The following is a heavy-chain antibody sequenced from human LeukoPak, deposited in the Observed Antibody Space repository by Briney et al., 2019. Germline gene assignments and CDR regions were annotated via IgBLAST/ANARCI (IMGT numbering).Heavy chain of an antibody. CDR2: ISANNNNT. CDR1: GYTFIGHY. J-gene: IGHJ4*02. D-gene: IGHD2-2*01. Sequence: ASVKVSCKASGYTFIGHYIHWVRQAPGQGLEWMGWISANNNNTDNVQKLQGRVTMTTDTSTSTAYMELRSLRSDDTAVYYCARALYHTFDYWGQGTLVTVSS. V-gene: IGHV1-18*04. CDR3: ARALYHTFDY.